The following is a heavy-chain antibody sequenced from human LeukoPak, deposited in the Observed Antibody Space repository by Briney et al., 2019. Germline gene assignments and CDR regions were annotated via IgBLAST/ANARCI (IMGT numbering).Heavy chain of an antibody. D-gene: IGHD5-12*01. Sequence: PGGSLRLSCAASGFNFSSHGMHWVRQAPGKGLEWVTFRRYDGSNKYYADFVKGRFTISRDNSKNTLYLQMNSLRAEDTAVYYCAREHSGYDFPGRDYCYIDVWGKGTTVTVSS. J-gene: IGHJ6*03. V-gene: IGHV3-30*02. CDR3: AREHSGYDFPGRDYCYIDV. CDR1: GFNFSSHG. CDR2: RRYDGSNK.